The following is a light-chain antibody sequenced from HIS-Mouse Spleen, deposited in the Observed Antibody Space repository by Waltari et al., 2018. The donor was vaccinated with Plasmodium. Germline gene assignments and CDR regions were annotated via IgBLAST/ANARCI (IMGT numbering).Light chain of an antibody. CDR3: MQALQTPWT. V-gene: IGKV2-28*01. CDR2: LGS. Sequence: DLVMTQSPLSLPVTPGEPASVACRSSQSLLHRTGYNYLDWYLQKPGQSPQLLIYLGSNRASGVPDRFSGSGSGTDFTLKISRVEAEDVGVYYCMQALQTPWTFGQGTKVEIK. CDR1: QSLLHRTGYNY. J-gene: IGKJ1*01.